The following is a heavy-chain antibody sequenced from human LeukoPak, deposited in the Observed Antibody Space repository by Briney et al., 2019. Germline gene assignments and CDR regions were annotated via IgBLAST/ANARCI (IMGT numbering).Heavy chain of an antibody. D-gene: IGHD3-22*01. CDR1: GFTFNDYA. CDR3: AKDRDSSGFAPYFDY. Sequence: PGLCVRLSCAASGFTFNDYAMHWVRQAPGKGLEWVSGIGWNSHIIGYEDSVKGRFTISRDNARNSLSLQMNSLRAEDTAFYYCAKDRDSSGFAPYFDYWGQRILVSVSS. J-gene: IGHJ4*02. V-gene: IGHV3-9*01. CDR2: IGWNSHII.